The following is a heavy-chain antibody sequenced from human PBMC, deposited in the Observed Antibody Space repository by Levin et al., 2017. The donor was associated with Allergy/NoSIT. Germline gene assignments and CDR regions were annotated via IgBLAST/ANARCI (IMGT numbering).Heavy chain of an antibody. V-gene: IGHV3-21*01. J-gene: IGHJ4*02. CDR3: ARDRGIAAAGTTD. Sequence: GGSLRLSCAASGFTFSSYSMNWVRQAPGKGLEWVSSISSSSSYIYYADSVKGRFTISRDNAKNSLYLQMNSLRAEDTAVYYCARDRGIAAAGTTDWGQGTLVTVSS. D-gene: IGHD6-13*01. CDR1: GFTFSSYS. CDR2: ISSSSSYI.